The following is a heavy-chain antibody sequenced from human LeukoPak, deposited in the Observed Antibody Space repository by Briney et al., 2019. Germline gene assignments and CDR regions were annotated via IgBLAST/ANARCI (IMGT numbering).Heavy chain of an antibody. CDR3: ARDSGDYYDSPDAFDI. Sequence: ASVTVSCKASGYTFTGYYMHWVRQAPGQGLEWMGWINPNSGGTNYAQKFQGRVTMTRDTSISTAYMELSRLRSDDTAVYYCARDSGDYYDSPDAFDIWGQGTMVTVSS. CDR2: INPNSGGT. J-gene: IGHJ3*02. D-gene: IGHD3-22*01. V-gene: IGHV1-2*02. CDR1: GYTFTGYY.